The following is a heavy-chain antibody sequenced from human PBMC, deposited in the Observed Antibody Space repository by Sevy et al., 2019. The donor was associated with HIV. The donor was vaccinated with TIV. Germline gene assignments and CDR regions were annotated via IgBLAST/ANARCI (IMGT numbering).Heavy chain of an antibody. CDR2: ISSNGDNA. CDR3: ARGAEWELTSFLSH. CDR1: GFTFRTYA. Sequence: GGSLRLSCAASGFTFRTYAFHWVRQTPGRGLEWIGLISSNGDNAFYAYSVRGRFTISRDNSMNTLYLQMTSLTPDDTAVYYCARGAEWELTSFLSHWGQGTLVTVSS. V-gene: IGHV3-30-3*01. D-gene: IGHD1-26*01. J-gene: IGHJ4*02.